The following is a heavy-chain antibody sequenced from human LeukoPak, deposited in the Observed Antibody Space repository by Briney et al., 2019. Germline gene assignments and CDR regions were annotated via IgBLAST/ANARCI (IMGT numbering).Heavy chain of an antibody. Sequence: GGSLRLSCAASRFTFSTYGMHWARQAPGKGLEWVAFIRYDGSNKYYTDSVKGRFTISRDNSKNTLYLQMNSLRAEDTAVYYCTRPSDGYGDFAFDPWGQGTLVTVSS. CDR1: RFTFSTYG. CDR2: IRYDGSNK. D-gene: IGHD4-17*01. J-gene: IGHJ5*02. CDR3: TRPSDGYGDFAFDP. V-gene: IGHV3-30*02.